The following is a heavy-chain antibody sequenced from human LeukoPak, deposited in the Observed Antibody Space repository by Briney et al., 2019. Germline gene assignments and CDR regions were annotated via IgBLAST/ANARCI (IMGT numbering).Heavy chain of an antibody. CDR3: ARGGSIVGATPHDAFDI. V-gene: IGHV4-59*13. CDR1: GASISSYY. CDR2: FFYSGST. J-gene: IGHJ3*02. D-gene: IGHD1-26*01. Sequence: SETLSLTCTVSGASISSYYWSWIPQPPGRGLEGIGYFFYSGSTRYNPSLKSRVAISVDTSKNQVSLRVSSVTAADTAVYYCARGGSIVGATPHDAFDIWGQGTVVTVS.